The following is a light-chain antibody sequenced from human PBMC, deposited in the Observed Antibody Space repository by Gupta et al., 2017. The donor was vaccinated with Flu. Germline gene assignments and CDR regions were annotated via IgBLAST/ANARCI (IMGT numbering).Light chain of an antibody. CDR2: DAS. CDR3: QQRANRWT. J-gene: IGKJ1*01. Sequence: PGERATLSCSASQNAGTYVAWYQQRPGQSPRLLIYDASNRATGIPARFSGSGSGTDFTLTISSLEPEDFAVYYCQQRANRWTFGQGTKVELK. V-gene: IGKV3-11*01. CDR1: QNAGTY.